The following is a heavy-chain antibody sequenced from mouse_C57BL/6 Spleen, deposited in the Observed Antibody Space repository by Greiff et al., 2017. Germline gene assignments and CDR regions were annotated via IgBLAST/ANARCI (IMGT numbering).Heavy chain of an antibody. CDR2: IYPGDGDT. Sequence: VQLQQSGPELVKPGASVKISCKASGYAFSSSWMNWVKQRPGKGLEWIGRIYPGDGDTNYNGKFKGKATLTADKSSSTAYMQLSSLTSEDSAVYFCARAPLDYYDAMDYWGQGTSVTVSS. V-gene: IGHV1-82*01. J-gene: IGHJ4*01. D-gene: IGHD2-4*01. CDR1: GYAFSSSW. CDR3: ARAPLDYYDAMDY.